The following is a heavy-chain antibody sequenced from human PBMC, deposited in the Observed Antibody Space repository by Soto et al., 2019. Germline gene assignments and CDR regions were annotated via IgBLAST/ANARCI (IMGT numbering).Heavy chain of an antibody. CDR2: ISYDGSNK. CDR1: VFTCSSYA. CDR3: ARPDSSGWYSYYYGMDV. V-gene: IGHV3-30-3*01. J-gene: IGHJ6*02. D-gene: IGHD6-19*01. Sequence: WWSLRLSCSASVFTCSSYAMHWSRQAPGKGLEWVAVISYDGSNKYYADSVKGRFTISRDNSKNTLYLQMNSLRAEDTAVYYCARPDSSGWYSYYYGMDVWGQGTTVTVSS.